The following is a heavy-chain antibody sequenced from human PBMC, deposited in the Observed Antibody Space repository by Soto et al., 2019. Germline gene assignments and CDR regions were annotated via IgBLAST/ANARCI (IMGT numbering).Heavy chain of an antibody. Sequence: GGSLRLSCNCSGLSLSEHAMTWVRQAPGKGLEWVGFIRNTPYGGTTDYAASVRGRFTISRDDSASIAYLQMNSLKTEDSGLYYCSRGSFGYYGPWGPGTLVTVSS. D-gene: IGHD2-2*03. V-gene: IGHV3-49*04. CDR3: SRGSFGYYGP. CDR1: GLSLSEHA. J-gene: IGHJ5*02. CDR2: IRNTPYGGTT.